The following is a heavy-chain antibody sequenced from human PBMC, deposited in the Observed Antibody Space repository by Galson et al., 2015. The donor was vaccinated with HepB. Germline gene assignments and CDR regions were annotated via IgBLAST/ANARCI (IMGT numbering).Heavy chain of an antibody. CDR2: INGGNGNT. CDR1: GYTFTDYA. J-gene: IGHJ4*02. CDR3: TRDRLLYSSNWENFDY. D-gene: IGHD6-13*01. Sequence: SVKVSCKASGYTFTDYAMHWVRQAPGQRLEWMGWINGGNGNTKYSQKFQGRVTVTRDTSANIVYLEVSSLRSEDTAVYYCTRDRLLYSSNWENFDYWGQGTLVTVSS. V-gene: IGHV1-3*01.